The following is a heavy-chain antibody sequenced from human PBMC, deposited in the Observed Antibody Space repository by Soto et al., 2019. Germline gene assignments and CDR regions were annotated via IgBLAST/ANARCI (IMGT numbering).Heavy chain of an antibody. CDR2: ISSSSSYT. CDR1: GFTFSDYY. V-gene: IGHV3-11*06. CDR3: ARKYSSSWPAKRDDFDI. J-gene: IGHJ3*02. D-gene: IGHD6-13*01. Sequence: QVQLVESGGGLVKPGGSLRLSCAASGFTFSDYYMSWIRQAPGKGLEWVSYISSSSSYTNYADSVKGRFTISRDNAKNSLYLQMNSLRAEDTAVYYCARKYSSSWPAKRDDFDIWGQGTMVTVSS.